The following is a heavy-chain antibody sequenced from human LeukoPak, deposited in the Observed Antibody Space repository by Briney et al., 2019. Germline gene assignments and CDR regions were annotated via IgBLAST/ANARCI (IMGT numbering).Heavy chain of an antibody. V-gene: IGHV3-23*01. CDR3: AKDPVAAGTYYFDY. J-gene: IGHJ4*02. D-gene: IGHD6-19*01. CDR1: GFTFSDHY. Sequence: PGGSLRLSCAASGFTFSDHYIDWLRQAPGKGLEWVSAISGSGGSTYYADSVKGRFTISRDNSKNTLYLQMNSLRAEDTAVYYCAKDPVAAGTYYFDYWGQGTLVTVSS. CDR2: ISGSGGST.